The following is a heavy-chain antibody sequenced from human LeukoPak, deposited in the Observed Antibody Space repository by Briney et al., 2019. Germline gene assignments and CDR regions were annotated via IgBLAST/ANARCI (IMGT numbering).Heavy chain of an antibody. CDR1: GFTFSDYW. CDR3: AREGDSQAVAGDPFDY. CDR2: ISENGRTT. Sequence: PGGSLRLSCAASGFTFSDYWMSWVRQAPGKGLEWVSRISENGRTTTYADSVKGRFTISRDNAKNSVYLQMNSLRAEDTAVYYCAREGDSQAVAGDPFDYWGQGTLVTVSS. D-gene: IGHD6-19*01. J-gene: IGHJ4*02. V-gene: IGHV3-74*01.